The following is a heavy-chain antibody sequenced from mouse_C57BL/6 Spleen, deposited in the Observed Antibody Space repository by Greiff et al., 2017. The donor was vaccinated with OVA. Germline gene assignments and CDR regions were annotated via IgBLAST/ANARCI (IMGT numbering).Heavy chain of an antibody. CDR2: IRSKSNNYAT. CDR1: GFSFNTYA. J-gene: IGHJ1*03. CDR3: VRLSYDGYSWYFDV. Sequence: EVKLMESGGGLVQPKGSLKLSCAASGFSFNTYAMNWVRQAPGKGLEWVARIRSKSNNYATYYADSVKDRFTISRDDSESMLYLQMNNLKTEDTAMYYCVRLSYDGYSWYFDVWGTGTTVTVSS. D-gene: IGHD2-3*01. V-gene: IGHV10-1*01.